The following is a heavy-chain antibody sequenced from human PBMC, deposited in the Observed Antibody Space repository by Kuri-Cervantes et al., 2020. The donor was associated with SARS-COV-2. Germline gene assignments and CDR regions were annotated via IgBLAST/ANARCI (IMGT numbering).Heavy chain of an antibody. CDR2: IYSGGST. Sequence: GGSLRLSRAASGFTVSSNYMSWARQAPGKGLEWVSLIYSGGSTYYADSVKGRFTIFKDNSKNTLYLQMNSLRAEDSAVYYCASGSDYGAFIPEQSDYYYGMDVWGQGTTVTVSS. D-gene: IGHD4-17*01. CDR1: GFTVSSNY. V-gene: IGHV3-53*01. J-gene: IGHJ6*02. CDR3: ASGSDYGAFIPEQSDYYYGMDV.